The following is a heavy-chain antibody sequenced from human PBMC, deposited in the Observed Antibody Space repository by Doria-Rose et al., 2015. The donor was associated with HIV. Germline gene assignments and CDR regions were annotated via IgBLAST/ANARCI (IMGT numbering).Heavy chain of an antibody. V-gene: IGHV4-4*09. CDR1: SISSYY. D-gene: IGHD3-10*01. CDR2: IYSSGST. J-gene: IGHJ6*03. CDR3: ARFRPSRGIYYSLDV. Sequence: SISSYYWNWIRQPPGKGLEWIGYIYSSGSTHYNSSLKSRVTISIDTSKNQFSLKLGSVTAADTAVYYCARFRPSRGIYYSLDVWGKGTTVTVSS.